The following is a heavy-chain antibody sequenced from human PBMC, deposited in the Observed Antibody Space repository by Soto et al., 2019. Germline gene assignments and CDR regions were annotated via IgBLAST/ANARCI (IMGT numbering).Heavy chain of an antibody. J-gene: IGHJ5*02. CDR3: ATVPYCSGGSCYGKANWFDP. Sequence: QVPLVQSGAEVKKPGASVKVSCKVSGYTLTELSMHWVRQAPGKGLEWMGGFDPEDGETIYAQKFQGRVTMTEDTSTDTAYMELSSLRSEDTAVYYCATVPYCSGGSCYGKANWFDPWGQGTLVTVSS. V-gene: IGHV1-24*01. CDR2: FDPEDGET. CDR1: GYTLTELS. D-gene: IGHD2-15*01.